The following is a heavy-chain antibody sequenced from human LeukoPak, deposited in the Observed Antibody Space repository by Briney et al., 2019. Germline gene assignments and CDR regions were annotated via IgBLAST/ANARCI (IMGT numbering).Heavy chain of an antibody. CDR2: VLPIFGIV. CDR1: GGAFSSYT. Sequence: SVKVSCKASGGAFSSYTITWVRQAPGQGLEWMGRVLPIFGIVHYAQRFQGRVTITADKSTSTAYMEMSTLRSEDTAVYYCSGRKDYFYYGMDVWGQGTTVTVSS. CDR3: SGRKDYFYYGMDV. J-gene: IGHJ6*02. V-gene: IGHV1-69*02.